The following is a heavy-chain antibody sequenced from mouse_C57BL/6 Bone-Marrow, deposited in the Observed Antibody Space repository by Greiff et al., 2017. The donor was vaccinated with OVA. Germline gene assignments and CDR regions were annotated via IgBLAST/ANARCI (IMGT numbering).Heavy chain of an antibody. CDR2: IDPENGDT. CDR3: TTDSNYAFFDY. J-gene: IGHJ2*01. Sequence: EVMLVESGAELVRPGASVKLSCTASGFNIKDDYMHWVKQRPEQGLEWIGWIDPENGDTEYASKFQGKATITADTSSNTAYLQLSSLTSEDTAVYYCTTDSNYAFFDYWGQGTTLTVSS. CDR1: GFNIKDDY. V-gene: IGHV14-4*01. D-gene: IGHD2-5*01.